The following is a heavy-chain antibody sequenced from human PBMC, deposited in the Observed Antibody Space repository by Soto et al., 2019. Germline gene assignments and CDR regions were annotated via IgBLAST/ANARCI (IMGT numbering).Heavy chain of an antibody. Sequence: GGSLRLSCAASGFTFSSYSMNWVRQAPGKGLEWVSSISSSSSYIYYADSVKGRFTISRDNAKNSLYLQMNSLRAEDTAVYYCARLPSDTMVRGVILPNYYYYMDVWGKGTTVTVSS. CDR2: ISSSSSYI. J-gene: IGHJ6*03. CDR1: GFTFSSYS. D-gene: IGHD3-10*01. CDR3: ARLPSDTMVRGVILPNYYYYMDV. V-gene: IGHV3-21*01.